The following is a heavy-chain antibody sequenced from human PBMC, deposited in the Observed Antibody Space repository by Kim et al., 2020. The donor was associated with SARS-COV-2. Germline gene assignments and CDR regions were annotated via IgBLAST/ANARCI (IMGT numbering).Heavy chain of an antibody. J-gene: IGHJ4*02. D-gene: IGHD3-10*01. CDR3: ARGFGMLRGVLFAY. CDR2: MNPNSGNT. CDR1: GYTFTNYD. Sequence: ASVKVSCKASGYTFTNYDINWVRQATGQGLEWMGWMNPNSGNTGYAQKFQGRVTMTRSTSISTAYMELSSLSSDDTTVYYCARGFGMLRGVLFAYWGQGT. V-gene: IGHV1-8*01.